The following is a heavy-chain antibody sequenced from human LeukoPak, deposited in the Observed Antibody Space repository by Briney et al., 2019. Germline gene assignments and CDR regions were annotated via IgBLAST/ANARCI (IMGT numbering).Heavy chain of an antibody. J-gene: IGHJ4*02. CDR1: GYTFTSYG. V-gene: IGHV1-18*01. CDR2: ISAYNGNT. Sequence: GASVKVSCKASGYTFTSYGISWVRQAPGQGLEWMGWISAYNGNTNYAQKLQGRVTMTTDTSTSTAYMELRSLRSDDTAVYYCARGNTYYDFWSGYYTFDYWGQGTQVTVSS. CDR3: ARGNTYYDFWSGYYTFDY. D-gene: IGHD3-3*01.